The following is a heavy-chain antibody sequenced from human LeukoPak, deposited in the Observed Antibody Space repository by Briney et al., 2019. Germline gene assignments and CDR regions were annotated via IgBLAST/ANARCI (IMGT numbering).Heavy chain of an antibody. Sequence: PGGSLRLSCAASDFSFITYAMSWVRQAPGKGLEWVSTISGGGDATYYADSVKGRFTISRDNSKNTLYLQMNSLRVEDTAVYYCARPQRGYSYGLWGDYYYMDVWGKGTTVTVSS. D-gene: IGHD5-18*01. CDR1: DFSFITYA. J-gene: IGHJ6*03. CDR3: ARPQRGYSYGLWGDYYYMDV. V-gene: IGHV3-23*01. CDR2: ISGGGDAT.